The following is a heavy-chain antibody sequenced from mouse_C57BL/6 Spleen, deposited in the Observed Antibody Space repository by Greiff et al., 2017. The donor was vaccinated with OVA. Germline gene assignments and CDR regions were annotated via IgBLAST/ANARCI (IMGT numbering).Heavy chain of an antibody. CDR2: ISSGGDYI. D-gene: IGHD2-1*01. V-gene: IGHV5-9-1*02. Sequence: EVKLMESGEGLVKPGGSLKLSCAASGFTFSSYAMSWVRQTPEKRLEWVAYISSGGDYIYYADTVKGRFTISRDNARNTLYLQMSSLKSEDTAMYYCTRGIYYDAMDYWGQGTSVTVSS. CDR1: GFTFSSYA. J-gene: IGHJ4*01. CDR3: TRGIYYDAMDY.